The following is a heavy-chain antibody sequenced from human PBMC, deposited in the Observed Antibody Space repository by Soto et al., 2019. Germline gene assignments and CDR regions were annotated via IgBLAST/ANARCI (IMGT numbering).Heavy chain of an antibody. Sequence: EVQLVESGGGLVQPGESLRLSCAASGFTFSSYAMSWVRQAPGKGLEWVSAISGGGGSTYYADAVKGRFTISRDNSKNTLYLQTNSLRAEDTAVYYCAMLNSSTGYFDYWGQGTLVPVSS. CDR3: AMLNSSTGYFDY. D-gene: IGHD6-13*01. CDR2: ISGGGGST. J-gene: IGHJ4*02. CDR1: GFTFSSYA. V-gene: IGHV3-23*04.